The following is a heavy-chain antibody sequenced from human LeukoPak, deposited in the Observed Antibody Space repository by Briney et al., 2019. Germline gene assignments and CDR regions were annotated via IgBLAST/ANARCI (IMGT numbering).Heavy chain of an antibody. V-gene: IGHV1-8*01. CDR3: AREFNSSGSGFDP. J-gene: IGHJ5*02. CDR2: MNPHSGYN. Sequence: ASVKVSCEASGYTFTNYDINWVRQATGQGLEWMGWMNPHSGYNGYAQKFQGRVTMTRNTSISTAYMELSSLTSDDTAVYFCAREFNSSGSGFDPWGQGTLVTVSS. CDR1: GYTFTNYD. D-gene: IGHD6-6*01.